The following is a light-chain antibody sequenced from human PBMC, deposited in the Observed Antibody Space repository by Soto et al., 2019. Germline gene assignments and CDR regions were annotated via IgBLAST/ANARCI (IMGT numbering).Light chain of an antibody. V-gene: IGKV1-9*01. CDR2: IAS. CDR3: QQLDSIPIT. Sequence: IQLTQSPSSVSASVGDRVAITFRASQGIRSYLAWYQQKPGEAPKLLISIASILQSGVPSRFSGSGSGTDFVLTISSLQPEDSATYYCQQLDSIPITFGQGTRLEIK. J-gene: IGKJ5*01. CDR1: QGIRSY.